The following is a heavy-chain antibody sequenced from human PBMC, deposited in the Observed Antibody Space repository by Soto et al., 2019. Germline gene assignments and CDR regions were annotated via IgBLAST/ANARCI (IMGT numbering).Heavy chain of an antibody. Sequence: PGESLQISCKGSGYRFNSYWISWVRPLPGTGLEWMGRIDPRDSHTIYSPSFQGHGTISADKSISAAYLQWSCLKASDTAMYFCASRNYGDFFAMDVWGQGTTVTF. CDR3: ASRNYGDFFAMDV. CDR2: IDPRDSHT. V-gene: IGHV5-10-1*01. CDR1: GYRFNSYW. J-gene: IGHJ6*01. D-gene: IGHD3-16*01.